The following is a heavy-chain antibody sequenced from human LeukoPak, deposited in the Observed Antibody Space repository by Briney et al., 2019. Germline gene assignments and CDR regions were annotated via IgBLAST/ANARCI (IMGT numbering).Heavy chain of an antibody. CDR2: INPNSGGT. Sequence: ASVKVSCKASGYTFTSYDINWVRQATGQGLEWMGWINPNSGGTNYAQKFQGRVTMTRDTSISTAYMELSRLRSDDTAVYYCASSWEYSSSWPFYYWGQGTLVTVSS. V-gene: IGHV1-2*02. D-gene: IGHD6-13*01. CDR1: GYTFTSYD. CDR3: ASSWEYSSSWPFYY. J-gene: IGHJ4*02.